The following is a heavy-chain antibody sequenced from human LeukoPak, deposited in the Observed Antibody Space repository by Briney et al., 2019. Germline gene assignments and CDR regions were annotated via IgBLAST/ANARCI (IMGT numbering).Heavy chain of an antibody. CDR2: ISAYNGRT. V-gene: IGHV1-18*01. Sequence: ASVKVSCKASGYIFINHGTAWVRQAPGQGLQYMGWISAYNGRTDYAQNLQGRVTMTTDTATTTAYMELRSLTPDDTAVYFCARWGASPNDFWGQGTLVTVSS. CDR3: ARWGASPNDF. J-gene: IGHJ4*02. CDR1: GYIFINHG. D-gene: IGHD3-16*01.